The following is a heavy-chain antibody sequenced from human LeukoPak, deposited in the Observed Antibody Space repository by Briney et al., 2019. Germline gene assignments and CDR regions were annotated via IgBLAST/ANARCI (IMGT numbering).Heavy chain of an antibody. CDR1: GYTFNGYH. D-gene: IGHD1-26*01. CDR2: MNPNTGTT. CDR3: ARRIVTPTTKWFDA. V-gene: IGHV1-2*02. Sequence: VASVKVSCKASGYTFNGYHIHWVRRAPGQGLEWVGWMNPNTGTTKYGQTLQDRVIMTRDTSISTAYMELSRLRSDDTAVYYCARRIVTPTTKWFDAWGQGTLVTVSS. J-gene: IGHJ5*02.